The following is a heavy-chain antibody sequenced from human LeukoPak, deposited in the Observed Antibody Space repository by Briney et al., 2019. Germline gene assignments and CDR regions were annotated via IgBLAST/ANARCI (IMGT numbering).Heavy chain of an antibody. CDR2: IFHSGSS. CDR3: ARDHPSGTQDY. D-gene: IGHD1-7*01. Sequence: PSETLSLTCTVSGGSISTYYWSWIRQPPGKGMEWIGYIFHSGSSNYNPSLESRVTISADTSKNQFSLKLSSVTAADTAVYYCARDHPSGTQDYWGQGTLVTVSS. CDR1: GGSISTYY. J-gene: IGHJ4*02. V-gene: IGHV4-59*01.